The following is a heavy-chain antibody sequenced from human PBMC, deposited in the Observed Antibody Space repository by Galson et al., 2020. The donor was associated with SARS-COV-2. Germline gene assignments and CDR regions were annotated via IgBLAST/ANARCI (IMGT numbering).Heavy chain of an antibody. V-gene: IGHV3-64*02. CDR3: ARDFDGSGTILDL. D-gene: IGHD3-10*01. Sequence: TGGSLRLSCAASGFTFSPYIMHWVRQAPGKALEYVSGIDRNGRNTYSGDSVKGRFTISRDNAKSTLYLQMRSLSADDMAMYYCARDFDGSGTILDLWGQGALVTVSS. J-gene: IGHJ5*02. CDR1: GFTFSPYI. CDR2: IDRNGRNT.